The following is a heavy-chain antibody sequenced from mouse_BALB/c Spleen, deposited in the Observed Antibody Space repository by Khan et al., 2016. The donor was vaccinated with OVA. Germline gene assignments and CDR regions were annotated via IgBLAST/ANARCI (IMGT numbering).Heavy chain of an antibody. CDR1: GFSLTSYG. J-gene: IGHJ4*01. CDR2: IWSDGST. D-gene: IGHD2-10*01. V-gene: IGHV2-6-1*01. CDR3: ARQPYYHYNIMDY. Sequence: QVQLKESGPGLVAPSQSLSITCTISGFSLTSYGVHWVRQPPGKGLEWLVVIWSDGSTTYNSAIKSRLTISKDNSKNQVFLKMNSRQTYDTAVYFCARQPYYHYNIMDYWGQGTSVTVSS.